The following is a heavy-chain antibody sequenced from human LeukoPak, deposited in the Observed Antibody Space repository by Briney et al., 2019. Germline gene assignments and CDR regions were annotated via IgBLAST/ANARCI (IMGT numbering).Heavy chain of an antibody. V-gene: IGHV4-39*01. D-gene: IGHD6-13*01. CDR2: IYYSGST. Sequence: SETLSLTCTVSGGSISSSSYYWGWIRQPPGKGLEWIGSIYYSGSTYYNPSLKSRVTISVDTSKDQFSLKLSSVTAADTAVYYCASLQAYAARTSDYWGQGTLVTVSS. CDR3: ASLQAYAARTSDY. CDR1: GGSISSSSYY. J-gene: IGHJ4*02.